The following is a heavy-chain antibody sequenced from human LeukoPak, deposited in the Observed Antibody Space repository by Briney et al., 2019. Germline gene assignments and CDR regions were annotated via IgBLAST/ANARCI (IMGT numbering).Heavy chain of an antibody. CDR3: ARDATIYQLPQYFQH. J-gene: IGHJ1*01. CDR1: GFTFSSYA. CDR2: ISYDGSNK. D-gene: IGHD2-2*01. V-gene: IGHV3-30*04. Sequence: GGSLRLSCAASGFTFSSYAMHWVRQAPGKGLEWVAVISYDGSNKYYADSVKGRFTISRDNSKNTLYLQMNSLRAEDTAVYYCARDATIYQLPQYFQHWGQGTLVTVSS.